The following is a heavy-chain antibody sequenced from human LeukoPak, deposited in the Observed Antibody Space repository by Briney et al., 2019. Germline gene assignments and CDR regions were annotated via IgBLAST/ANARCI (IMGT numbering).Heavy chain of an antibody. CDR3: ARSSGIAAAGTIDY. Sequence: GSSVKVSCKASGGTFSSYAIIWVRQAPGQGLEWMGRIIPILGIANYAQKFQGRVTITADKSTSTAYMELSSLRYEDTAVYYCARSSGIAAAGTIDYWGQGTLVTVSS. CDR1: GGTFSSYA. V-gene: IGHV1-69*04. D-gene: IGHD6-13*01. J-gene: IGHJ4*02. CDR2: IIPILGIA.